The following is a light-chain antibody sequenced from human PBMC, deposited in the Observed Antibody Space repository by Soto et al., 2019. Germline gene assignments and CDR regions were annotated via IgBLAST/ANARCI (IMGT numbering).Light chain of an antibody. CDR2: GAS. CDR3: QQYNSYSPTT. CDR1: QTVSSN. Sequence: EIVMTQSPATLSVSTGERATLSCRASQTVSSNLAWYQQKPGQSPRLLIYGASTRATGIPARFSGSGSGTEFTLTISSLQPDDFATYYCQQYNSYSPTTFGQGTKVDIK. V-gene: IGKV3-15*01. J-gene: IGKJ1*01.